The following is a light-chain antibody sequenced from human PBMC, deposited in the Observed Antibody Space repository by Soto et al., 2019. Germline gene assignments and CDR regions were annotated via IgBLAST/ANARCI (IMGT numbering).Light chain of an antibody. J-gene: IGLJ1*01. V-gene: IGLV2-8*01. CDR1: RNDIGGFKY. CDR3: SSYAGNNISIV. Sequence: QSALTKPPSASGSPGQSVTISCSGTRNDIGGFKYVSWYKQHPGKAPKLMIYGVTERPSGVPDRCSGSKSGNTASLTVSGRQADDEADYYCSSYAGNNISIVFINGTKVTVL. CDR2: GVT.